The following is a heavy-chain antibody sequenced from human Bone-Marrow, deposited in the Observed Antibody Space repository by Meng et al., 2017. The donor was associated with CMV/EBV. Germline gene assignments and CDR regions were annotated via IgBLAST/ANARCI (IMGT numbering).Heavy chain of an antibody. V-gene: IGHV1-18*01. Sequence: ASVKVSCKASGYTFTSYGISWVRQAPGQGLEWMGWISAYNGNTNYAQKLQGRVTMTTDTSTSTAYMELRSLRSDDTAVYYCARTYCSSTSCYLLRKFDPWGQGTLVTVYS. CDR2: ISAYNGNT. CDR1: GYTFTSYG. CDR3: ARTYCSSTSCYLLRKFDP. D-gene: IGHD2-2*01. J-gene: IGHJ5*02.